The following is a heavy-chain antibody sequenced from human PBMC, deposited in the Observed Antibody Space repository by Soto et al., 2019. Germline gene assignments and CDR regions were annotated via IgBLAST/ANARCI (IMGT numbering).Heavy chain of an antibody. CDR1: GFTFSSYA. CDR2: ISYDGSNK. J-gene: IGHJ6*02. Sequence: ESGGGVVQPGRSLRLSCAASGFTFSSYAMHWVRQAPGKGLEWVAVISYDGSNKYYADSVKGRFTISRDNSKNTLYLQMNSLRAEDTAVYYCARDRHGMDVWGQGTTVTVSS. V-gene: IGHV3-30-3*01. CDR3: ARDRHGMDV.